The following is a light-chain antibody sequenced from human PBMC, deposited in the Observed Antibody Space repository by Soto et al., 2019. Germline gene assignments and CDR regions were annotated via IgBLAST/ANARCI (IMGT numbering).Light chain of an antibody. CDR1: QSAISN. J-gene: IGKJ4*01. CDR2: DES. V-gene: IGKV3-15*01. Sequence: EIVMTQSPATLSVSPGEIVTLSCRASQSAISNLAWYQQKPGQTPRILIYDESTRATDIPDRFSGSGSGTDLTLTISRLLSEDFAVYYCHQYYKWPLTFGGGTKVDIK. CDR3: HQYYKWPLT.